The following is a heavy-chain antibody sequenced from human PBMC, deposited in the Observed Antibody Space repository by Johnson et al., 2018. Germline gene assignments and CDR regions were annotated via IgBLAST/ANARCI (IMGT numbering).Heavy chain of an antibody. CDR2: IYYSGST. J-gene: IGHJ6*02. CDR1: GGSISSYY. V-gene: IGHV4-59*01. Sequence: QVQLQESGPGLVKPSETLSLTCTVSGGSISSYYWNWIRQPPGKGLEWIGYIYYSGSTNYNSSLKSRVTIPVDASKHQFSLKLSSVTAADTAVYYCARDKLQSYYYYGMDVWGQGTTVTVSS. CDR3: ARDKLQSYYYYGMDV. D-gene: IGHD5-24*01.